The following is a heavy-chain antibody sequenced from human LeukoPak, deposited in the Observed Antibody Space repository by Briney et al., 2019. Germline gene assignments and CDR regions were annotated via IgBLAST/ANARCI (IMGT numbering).Heavy chain of an antibody. D-gene: IGHD2-2*01. Sequence: SETLSLTCTVSGGSISSSSHYWGWIRQPPGKGPEWIGSLYYSGSTYYNPSLKSRVTISVDTSKNQFSLKLSSVTATDTAAYYCARHDCTTTSCLYFYGMGVWGQGTTVTVSS. CDR1: GGSISSSSHY. J-gene: IGHJ6*02. CDR2: LYYSGST. CDR3: ARHDCTTTSCLYFYGMGV. V-gene: IGHV4-39*01.